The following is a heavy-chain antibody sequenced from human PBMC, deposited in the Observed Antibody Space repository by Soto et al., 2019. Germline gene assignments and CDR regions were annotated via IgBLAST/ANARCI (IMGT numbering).Heavy chain of an antibody. CDR1: GYTFTSYG. CDR2: ISAYNGNT. J-gene: IGHJ5*02. V-gene: IGHV1-18*01. D-gene: IGHD2-2*01. CDR3: ARVVVVPAASDWFDP. Sequence: GASVKVSCKASGYTFTSYGISWVRQAPGQGLEWMGWISAYNGNTNYAQKLQGRVTMTTDTSTSTAYMELRSLRSDDTAVYYCARVVVVPAASDWFDPWGQGTLVTVSS.